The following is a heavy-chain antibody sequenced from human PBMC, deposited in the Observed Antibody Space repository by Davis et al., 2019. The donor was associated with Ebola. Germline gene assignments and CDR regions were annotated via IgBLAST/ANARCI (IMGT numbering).Heavy chain of an antibody. CDR2: ISSSSSYI. J-gene: IGHJ4*02. V-gene: IGHV3-21*01. D-gene: IGHD6-6*01. Sequence: PGGSLRLSCAASGFTFSSYSMNWVRQAPGKGLEWVSSISSSSSYIYYADSVKGRFTISRDNAKNSLYLQMNSLRAEDTAVYYCARDRLGFEYSSSIGYFDYWGQGTLVTVSS. CDR3: ARDRLGFEYSSSIGYFDY. CDR1: GFTFSSYS.